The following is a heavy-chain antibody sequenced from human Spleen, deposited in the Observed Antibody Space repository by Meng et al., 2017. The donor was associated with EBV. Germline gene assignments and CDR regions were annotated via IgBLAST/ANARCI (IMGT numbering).Heavy chain of an antibody. V-gene: IGHV4-38-2*01. D-gene: IGHD5/OR15-5a*01. J-gene: IGHJ4*02. CDR3: ARPFPSIVSPRLDPFGE. CDR2: VHYRGRT. Sequence: VQLPVLGPEQGKPAAPPSLPAPSASLSLTSFVSCACLRHPPGRGLEWLGSVHYRGRTYYSPSLKSRISVSADTSKIHFSLRLTSVTAADTARYYCARPFPSIVSPRLDPFGEWGQGTLVTVSS. CDR1: SLSLTSFVS.